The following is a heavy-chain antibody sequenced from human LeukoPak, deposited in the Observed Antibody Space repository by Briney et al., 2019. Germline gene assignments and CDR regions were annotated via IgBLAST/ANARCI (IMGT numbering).Heavy chain of an antibody. J-gene: IGHJ6*02. V-gene: IGHV1-2*06. CDR3: ARVLGGTMVRGVYYYGMDV. D-gene: IGHD3-10*01. CDR1: GYTFTGYY. CDR2: INPNSGGT. Sequence: ASVKVSCKASGYTFTGYYMHWVRQAPGQGLEWMGRINPNSGGTNYAQKFQGRVTMTRDTSISTVYMELSRLRSDDTAVYYCARVLGGTMVRGVYYYGMDVWGQGTTVTVSS.